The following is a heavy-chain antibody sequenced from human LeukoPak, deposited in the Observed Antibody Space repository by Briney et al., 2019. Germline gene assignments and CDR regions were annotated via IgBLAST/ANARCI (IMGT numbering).Heavy chain of an antibody. CDR2: ISYDGSNK. Sequence: GGSLRLSCAASGFTFSSYDMHWVRQAPGKGLEWVAVISYDGSNKYYADSVKGRFTISRDNSKNTLYLQMNSLRAEDTAVYYCARLYGMDVWGQGTTVTVSS. V-gene: IGHV3-30*04. CDR3: ARLYGMDV. J-gene: IGHJ6*02. CDR1: GFTFSSYD.